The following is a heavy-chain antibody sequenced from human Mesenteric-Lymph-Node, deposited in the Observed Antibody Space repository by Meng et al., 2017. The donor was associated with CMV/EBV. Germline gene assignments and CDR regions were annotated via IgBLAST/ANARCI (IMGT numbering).Heavy chain of an antibody. CDR3: ATSVTKYYGSGKSFNALSAVDL. D-gene: IGHD3-10*01. CDR1: YY. CDR2: INPDTGGT. V-gene: IGHV1-2*06. Sequence: YYIHWVRQAPGQGLEWMGRINPDTGGTNYAQRFQGRVNMTRDTSINTAYMEVTRVRYDDTAVYYCATSVTKYYGSGKSFNALSAVDLWGQGTLVTVSS. J-gene: IGHJ5*02.